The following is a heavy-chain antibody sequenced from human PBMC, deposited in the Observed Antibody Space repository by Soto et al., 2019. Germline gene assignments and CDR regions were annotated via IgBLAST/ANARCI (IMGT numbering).Heavy chain of an antibody. V-gene: IGHV3-53*01. CDR1: GFTVSSNY. J-gene: IGHJ3*02. D-gene: IGHD1-1*01. Sequence: EVQLVESGGGLIQPGGSLRLSCAASGFTVSSNYMSWVRQAPGKGLEWVSVIYSGGSTYYADSVKGRFTISRDNFMNALYLQMNSLRIEDTAVYYCAHPRGYGVFDAYDIWGQGTMVTVSS. CDR2: IYSGGST. CDR3: AHPRGYGVFDAYDI.